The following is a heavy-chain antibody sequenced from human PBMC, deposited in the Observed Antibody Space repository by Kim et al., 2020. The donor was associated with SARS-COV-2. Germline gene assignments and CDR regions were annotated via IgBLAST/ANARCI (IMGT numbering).Heavy chain of an antibody. J-gene: IGHJ6*03. D-gene: IGHD5-12*01. CDR3: AKATRNYSGYVYYYYYMDV. CDR2: ISGSGGST. Sequence: GGSLRLSCAASGFTFSSYAMSWVRQAPGKGLEWVSAISGSGGSTYYADSVKGRITISRDNSKNTLYLQMNSLRAEDTAVYYCAKATRNYSGYVYYYYYMDVWGKGTTVTVSS. CDR1: GFTFSSYA. V-gene: IGHV3-23*01.